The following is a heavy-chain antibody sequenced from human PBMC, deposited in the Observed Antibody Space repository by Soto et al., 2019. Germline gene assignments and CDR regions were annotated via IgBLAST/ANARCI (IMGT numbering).Heavy chain of an antibody. V-gene: IGHV5-51*01. CDR3: ARSRITGSTWTFDY. CDR1: GYSFTNYW. J-gene: IGHJ4*02. Sequence: PGESLKISCKGSGYSFTNYWIGWVRQMPGKGLEWMGIIYPGDSDTRYSPSFQGRVTISADKSISTAYLQWRSLKASDSAMYYCARSRITGSTWTFDYWGQETLVTVSS. D-gene: IGHD1-20*01. CDR2: IYPGDSDT.